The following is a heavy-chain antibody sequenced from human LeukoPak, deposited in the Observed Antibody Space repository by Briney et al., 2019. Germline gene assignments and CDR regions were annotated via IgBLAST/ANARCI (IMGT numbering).Heavy chain of an antibody. Sequence: PGGSLRLSCAASGFTFSNYWMHWVRQAPGKGLEWVSSISSNSTYIYYADSVKGRFTISRDNAKNSLYLQMNSLRAEDTAVYYCARESYGVVVPAANDYWGQGTLVTVSS. CDR1: GFTFSNYW. D-gene: IGHD2-2*01. V-gene: IGHV3-21*01. CDR3: ARESYGVVVPAANDY. J-gene: IGHJ4*02. CDR2: ISSNSTYI.